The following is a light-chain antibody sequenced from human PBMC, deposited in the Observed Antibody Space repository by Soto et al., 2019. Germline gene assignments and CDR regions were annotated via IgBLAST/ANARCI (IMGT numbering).Light chain of an antibody. CDR1: SSDVGGYNY. V-gene: IGLV2-14*01. CDR3: SSYTSSSARV. J-gene: IGLJ1*01. Sequence: QSALTQPASVSGSPGQSITISCTGTSSDVGGYNYVSWYRHHPGKAPKLMIYEVTKRPSGVSNRFSGSKSGNTASLTISGLQPEDEADYYCSSYTSSSARVFGTGTKVTVL. CDR2: EVT.